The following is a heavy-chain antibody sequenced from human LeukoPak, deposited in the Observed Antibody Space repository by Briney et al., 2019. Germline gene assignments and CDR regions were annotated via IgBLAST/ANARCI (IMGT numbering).Heavy chain of an antibody. J-gene: IGHJ3*02. Sequence: GASVKVSCKTSGYTFSSYGISWVRQAPGQGLEWMGWISAYNGNTNYAQKLQGRVTMTTDTSTSTAYMELRSLRSDDTAVYYCARDRYYYDSSGYLDAFDIWGQGTMVTVSS. CDR1: GYTFSSYG. CDR3: ARDRYYYDSSGYLDAFDI. V-gene: IGHV1-18*01. D-gene: IGHD3-22*01. CDR2: ISAYNGNT.